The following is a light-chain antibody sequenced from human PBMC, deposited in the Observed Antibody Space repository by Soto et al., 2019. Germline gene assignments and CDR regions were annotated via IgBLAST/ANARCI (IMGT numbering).Light chain of an antibody. CDR2: DAT. J-gene: IGKJ1*01. V-gene: IGKV3-11*01. CDR3: QQRSIWPPT. Sequence: ENLLTQSPATLSLSPGERATLSCRASQSVSSYLAWYQQKPGQAPRLLIYDATDRATGIPARFSGSGSGTDFTLTIDSLEPDDFAVYYCQQRSIWPPTFGQGTKVEIK. CDR1: QSVSSY.